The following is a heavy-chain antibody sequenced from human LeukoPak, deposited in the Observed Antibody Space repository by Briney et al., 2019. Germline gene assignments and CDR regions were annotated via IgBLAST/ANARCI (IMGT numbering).Heavy chain of an antibody. D-gene: IGHD5-24*01. Sequence: ASVKASCKASGYTFTSYAMHWVRQAPGQRLEWMGWINAGNGNTKYSQKFQGRVTMTRDTSTSTVYMELSSLRSEDTAVYYCARDKATSNAFDIWGQGTMVTVSS. CDR3: ARDKATSNAFDI. V-gene: IGHV1-3*01. CDR1: GYTFTSYA. CDR2: INAGNGNT. J-gene: IGHJ3*02.